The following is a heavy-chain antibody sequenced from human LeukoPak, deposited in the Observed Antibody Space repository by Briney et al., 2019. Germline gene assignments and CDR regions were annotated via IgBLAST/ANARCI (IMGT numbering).Heavy chain of an antibody. D-gene: IGHD3-3*01. CDR1: GFTFSSYW. V-gene: IGHV3-7*01. Sequence: PGGSLRLSCAASGFTFSSYWMSWVRQAPGKGLEWVANIKQDGSEKYYVDSVKGRFTISRDNAKNSLYLQMNSLRAEDTAVYYCARGEVSSGGNYDFWSGYYRYYYYMDVWGKGTTVTVSS. CDR3: ARGEVSSGGNYDFWSGYYRYYYYMDV. J-gene: IGHJ6*03. CDR2: IKQDGSEK.